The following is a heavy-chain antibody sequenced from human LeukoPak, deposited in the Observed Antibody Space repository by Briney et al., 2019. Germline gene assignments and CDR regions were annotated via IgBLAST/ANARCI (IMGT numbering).Heavy chain of an antibody. V-gene: IGHV3-23*01. Sequence: GGTLRLSCAASGFTFSSYGMSWVRQAPGKGLEWVSAISGSGGSTYYADSVKGRFTISRDNSKNTLCLQMNSLRAEDTAVYYCAKDRPAITMVRGRVPGYDYWGQGTLVTVSS. CDR3: AKDRPAITMVRGRVPGYDY. CDR1: GFTFSSYG. J-gene: IGHJ4*02. CDR2: ISGSGGST. D-gene: IGHD3-10*01.